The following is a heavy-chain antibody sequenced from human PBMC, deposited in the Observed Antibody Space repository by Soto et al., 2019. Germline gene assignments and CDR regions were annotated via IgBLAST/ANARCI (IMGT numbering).Heavy chain of an antibody. V-gene: IGHV5-10-1*01. CDR1: GYSFTSYW. CDR2: IDPSDSYT. CDR3: ARLLTVTPDWFDP. Sequence: PGESLKISCKGSGYSFTSYWISWARQMPGKGLEWMGRIDPSDSYTNYSPSFQGHVTISADKSISTAYLQWSSLKASDTAMYYCARLLTVTPDWFDPWGQGTLVTSPQ. J-gene: IGHJ5*02. D-gene: IGHD4-17*01.